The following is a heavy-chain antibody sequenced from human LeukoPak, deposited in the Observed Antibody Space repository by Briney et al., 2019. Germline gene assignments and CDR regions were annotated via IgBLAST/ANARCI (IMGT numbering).Heavy chain of an antibody. Sequence: SETLSLTCTVSGGSISTHYWSWIRQPPGKGLDWIGYIYYTGRTNYNPSLESRVTISVDMSKNQFSLTLSSVTAADTAVYYCARLYNYYHTVGHFDFWGQGALVTVSS. CDR1: GGSISTHY. D-gene: IGHD3-10*01. V-gene: IGHV4-59*11. J-gene: IGHJ4*02. CDR3: ARLYNYYHTVGHFDF. CDR2: IYYTGRT.